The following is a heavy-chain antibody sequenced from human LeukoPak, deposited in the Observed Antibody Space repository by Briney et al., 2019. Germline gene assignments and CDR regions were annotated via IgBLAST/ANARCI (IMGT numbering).Heavy chain of an antibody. V-gene: IGHV1-8*02. CDR2: MNPTNSNA. CDR3: ARAPEGYCSSARCSTAEYFQH. J-gene: IGHJ1*01. CDR1: GYTFTGYD. Sequence: ASVKVSCKASGYTFTGYDINWVRQAAGQGLEWMGWMNPTNSNAGYAQKFQGRITITRDTSINTTYMELSSLTSDDTAVYYCARAPEGYCSSARCSTAEYFQHWGQGTLVTVSS. D-gene: IGHD2-2*01.